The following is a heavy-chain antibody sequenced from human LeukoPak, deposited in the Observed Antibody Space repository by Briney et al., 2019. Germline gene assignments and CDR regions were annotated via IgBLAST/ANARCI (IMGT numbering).Heavy chain of an antibody. Sequence: SETLSLTCTVSGGSISSSSDSWGWIRQPPGKGLEWIGNICYRGSTYYNPSLKSRVTISVDTSKNQFSLKLSSVTAADTAVYYCARLNGQWLNDAFDIWGQGTMVTVSS. J-gene: IGHJ3*02. D-gene: IGHD6-19*01. V-gene: IGHV4-39*01. CDR3: ARLNGQWLNDAFDI. CDR1: GGSISSSSDS. CDR2: ICYRGST.